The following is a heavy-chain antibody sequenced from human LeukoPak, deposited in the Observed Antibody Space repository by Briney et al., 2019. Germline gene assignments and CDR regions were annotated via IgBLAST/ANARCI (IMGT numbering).Heavy chain of an antibody. V-gene: IGHV3-66*03. CDR2: IYKNAIT. CDR1: GFTVSSNY. J-gene: IGHJ4*02. Sequence: PGGSLRLSCAASGFTVSSNYMTWVRQAPGKGLEWVSVIYKNAITYYADSVKGRFTISRDNSKNTLYLQMNSLRAEDTAVYYCARGERATDFDYWGQGTLVTVSS. CDR3: ARGERATDFDY.